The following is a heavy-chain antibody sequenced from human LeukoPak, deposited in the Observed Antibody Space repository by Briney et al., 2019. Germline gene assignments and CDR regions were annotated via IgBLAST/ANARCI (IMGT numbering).Heavy chain of an antibody. J-gene: IGHJ3*02. CDR2: ISSSGSTI. V-gene: IGHV3-48*03. D-gene: IGHD6-13*01. CDR1: GFTFSSYE. CDR3: ARAGSSSGGAFDI. Sequence: GGSLRLSCAASGFTFSSYEMNWVRQAPGKGLEWVSYISSSGSTIYYADSVKGRFTISRDNAKNSLYLQMNSLRAEDTAVYYCARAGSSSGGAFDIWGQGTMVTVSS.